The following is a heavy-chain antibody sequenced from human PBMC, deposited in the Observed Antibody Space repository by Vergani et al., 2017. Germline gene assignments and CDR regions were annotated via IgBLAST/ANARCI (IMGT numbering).Heavy chain of an antibody. V-gene: IGHV4-4*03. D-gene: IGHD3-10*01. CDR2: IYHSGST. J-gene: IGHJ4*02. Sequence: QVQLQESGPGLVKPPGTLSLTCAVSGGSISRSNWWSWVRQPPGKGLGWIGEIYHSGSTNYNPSLKSRVTISVDKFKNQFSLKLSSVTAADTAVYYCARDPGGGYYGSGSYYDDWGQGTLVTVSS. CDR1: GGSISRSNW. CDR3: ARDPGGGYYGSGSYYDD.